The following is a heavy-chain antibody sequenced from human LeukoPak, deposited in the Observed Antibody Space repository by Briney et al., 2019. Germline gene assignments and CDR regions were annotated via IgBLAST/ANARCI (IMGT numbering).Heavy chain of an antibody. D-gene: IGHD1-1*01. J-gene: IGHJ4*02. Sequence: PGRSLRLSCAASGFTFSSYGMHWVRQAPGKGLEWVAVISYDGSNKYYADSVKGRFTISRDNSKNTLYLQMNSLRAEDTAVYYCAKFWNGVDYWGQGTLVTVSS. CDR1: GFTFSSYG. CDR2: ISYDGSNK. V-gene: IGHV3-30*18. CDR3: AKFWNGVDY.